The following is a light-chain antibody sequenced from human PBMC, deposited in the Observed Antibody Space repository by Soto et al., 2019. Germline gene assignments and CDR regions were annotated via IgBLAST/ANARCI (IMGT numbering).Light chain of an antibody. Sequence: EIVLTQSPATLSSFPGDRVTLSCRASQSVSSSYLAWYQQKPGQAPRLLIYGASNRATGIPARFSGSGSGTDFTLTISSLEPEDFAVYYCQQRSNWPPGPITFGQGTRLE. CDR3: QQRSNWPPGPIT. CDR2: GAS. CDR1: QSVSSSY. V-gene: IGKV3-11*01. J-gene: IGKJ5*01.